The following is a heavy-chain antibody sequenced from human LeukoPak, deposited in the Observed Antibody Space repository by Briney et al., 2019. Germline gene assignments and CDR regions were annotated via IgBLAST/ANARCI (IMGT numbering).Heavy chain of an antibody. D-gene: IGHD2-2*01. CDR2: INPNSGGT. CDR3: ARGYCSSTSCYGVTPFDY. Sequence: ASVKVSCKASGYTFTGYYMHWVRQAPGQGLEWMGWINPNSGGTNYAQKFQGWVTMTRDTSISTAYMELSRLRSDDTAVYYCARGYCSSTSCYGVTPFDYWGQGTLVTVSS. V-gene: IGHV1-2*04. J-gene: IGHJ4*02. CDR1: GYTFTGYY.